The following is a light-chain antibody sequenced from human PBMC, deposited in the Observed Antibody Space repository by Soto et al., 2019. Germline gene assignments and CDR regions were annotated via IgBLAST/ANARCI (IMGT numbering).Light chain of an antibody. J-gene: IGKJ1*01. CDR3: QQYNTHWT. Sequence: DVQITQSPSTLSGSVGDRLTITDRASQTINSWLAWYQQTPGKAPKLLIYKASTLKSGVPSRFSGSGSGTEFTLTISSLQPDDLATYYCQQYNTHWTFGQGTKVDIK. CDR1: QTINSW. CDR2: KAS. V-gene: IGKV1-5*03.